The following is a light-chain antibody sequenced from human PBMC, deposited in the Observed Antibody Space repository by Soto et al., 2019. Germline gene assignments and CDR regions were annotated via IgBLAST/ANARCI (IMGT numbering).Light chain of an antibody. J-gene: IGKJ4*01. CDR1: QRIFTF. CDR2: DAS. V-gene: IGKV1-39*01. Sequence: DIQMTQSPSSLSASVGDRVTITCRASQRIFTFLNWYQQKPGRAPKLLIFDASSLHGVVPSILNGSGSGTHFTLTIISLQPGDFATYYCQHIYNNPVTFRGVTKVEIK. CDR3: QHIYNNPVT.